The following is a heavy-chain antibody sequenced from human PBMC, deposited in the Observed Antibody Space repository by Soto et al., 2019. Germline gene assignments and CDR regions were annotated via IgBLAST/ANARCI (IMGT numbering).Heavy chain of an antibody. J-gene: IGHJ4*02. CDR2: ISSNGGST. CDR1: GFTFSSYA. V-gene: IGHV3-64D*06. CDR3: VNSRYYYDSSGPLDY. D-gene: IGHD3-22*01. Sequence: HPGGSLRLSCSASGFTFSSYAMHWVRQAPGKGLEYVSAISSNGGSTYYADSVKGRFTISRDNSKNTLYLQMSSLRAEDTAVYYCVNSRYYYDSSGPLDYWGQGTLVTVSS.